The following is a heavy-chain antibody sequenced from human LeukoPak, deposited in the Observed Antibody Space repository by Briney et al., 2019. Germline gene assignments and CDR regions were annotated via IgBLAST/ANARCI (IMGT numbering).Heavy chain of an antibody. CDR3: TTRGVVGATTKDY. D-gene: IGHD1-26*01. V-gene: IGHV3-15*07. Sequence: PGGSLRLSCVASGFTVSSNYMNWVRQAPGKGLEWVGRIKSKTDGGTTDYAAPVKGRFTISRDDSKNTLYLQMNSLKTEDTAVYYCTTRGVVGATTKDYWGQGTLVTVSS. CDR1: GFTVSSNY. CDR2: IKSKTDGGTT. J-gene: IGHJ4*02.